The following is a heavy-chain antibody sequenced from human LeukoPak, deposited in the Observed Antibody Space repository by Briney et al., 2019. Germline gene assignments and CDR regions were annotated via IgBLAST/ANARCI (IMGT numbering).Heavy chain of an antibody. CDR2: ISYDGSNK. CDR1: GFTFSSYG. D-gene: IGHD3-10*01. CDR3: ARDVLWFGELSHGMDV. V-gene: IGHV3-30*19. J-gene: IGHJ6*02. Sequence: GGSLRLSCAASGFTFSSYGMHWVRQAPGKGLEWVAVISYDGSNKYYADSVKGRFTISRDNSKNTLYLQMNSLRAEDTAVYYCARDVLWFGELSHGMDVWGQGTTVTVSS.